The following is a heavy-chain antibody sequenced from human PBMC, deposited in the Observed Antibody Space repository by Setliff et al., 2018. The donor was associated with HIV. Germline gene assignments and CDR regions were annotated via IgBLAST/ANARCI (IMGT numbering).Heavy chain of an antibody. CDR3: ARGYYGSGSYYAPFDY. CDR1: GGSISSYY. Sequence: SETLSLTCTVSGGSISSYYWSWIRQPPGKGLEWIGYIYYSGSTNYNPSLKSRVTISVDTSKNQFSLKLSSVTAADTAVYYCARGYYGSGSYYAPFDYWGQGTLVTVSS. CDR2: IYYSGST. J-gene: IGHJ4*02. V-gene: IGHV4-59*01. D-gene: IGHD3-10*01.